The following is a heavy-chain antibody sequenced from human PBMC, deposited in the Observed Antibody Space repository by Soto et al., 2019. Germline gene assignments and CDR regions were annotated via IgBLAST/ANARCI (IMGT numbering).Heavy chain of an antibody. CDR3: ARNHRGNYYYYGMDV. V-gene: IGHV1-46*01. D-gene: IGHD3-10*01. J-gene: IGHJ6*02. CDR1: GGTFTSYY. Sequence: ASVKVSCKASGGTFTSYYMHWVRQAPGQGLEWMGIINPSGGSTSYAQKFQGRVTMTRDTSISTAYMELSRLRSDDTAVYYCARNHRGNYYYYGMDVWGQGTTVTVSS. CDR2: INPSGGST.